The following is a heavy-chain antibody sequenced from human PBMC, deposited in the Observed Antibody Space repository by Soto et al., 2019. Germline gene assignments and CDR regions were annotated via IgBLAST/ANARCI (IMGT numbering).Heavy chain of an antibody. Sequence: PSETLSLTCTVSEGSINWSPDYWGWLRQPPGKEPQWIASVHYTASTTYYNPSLKSRVTISVDTSKNQFSLNLRSVTAADTAIYYCARATPGYPRRAFQIWGQGKMVTVSS. J-gene: IGHJ3*02. CDR3: ARATPGYPRRAFQI. D-gene: IGHD2-15*01. CDR1: EGSINWSPDY. V-gene: IGHV4-39*02. CDR2: VHYTAST.